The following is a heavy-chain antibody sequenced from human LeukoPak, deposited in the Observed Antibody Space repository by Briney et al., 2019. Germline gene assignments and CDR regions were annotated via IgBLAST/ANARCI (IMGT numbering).Heavy chain of an antibody. CDR3: ASGSDSSGYYPVSFDY. CDR2: ISSSSSYI. V-gene: IGHV3-21*01. J-gene: IGHJ4*02. CDR1: GFTFSTYT. Sequence: GGSLRLSCAASGFTFSTYTMNWVRQAPGKGLEWVSSISSSSSYIYYADSVKGRFTISSDNAKNSLYLQMNSLRAEDTAVYYCASGSDSSGYYPVSFDYWGQGTVVTVSS. D-gene: IGHD3-22*01.